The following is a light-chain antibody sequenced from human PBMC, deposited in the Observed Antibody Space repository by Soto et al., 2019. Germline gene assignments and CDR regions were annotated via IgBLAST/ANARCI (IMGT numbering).Light chain of an antibody. CDR2: EVS. CDR1: SSDVGGYNY. CDR3: SSYTRSSTSYV. V-gene: IGLV2-14*01. Sequence: QSPLTQPACVSWSPGQSIAISCSGTSSDVGGYNYVSWYQQHPGKAPKLMIYEVSNRPSRVSNRFSGSKSGNTASLTISGLQAEDEADYYCSSYTRSSTSYVFGTGTKVTVL. J-gene: IGLJ1*01.